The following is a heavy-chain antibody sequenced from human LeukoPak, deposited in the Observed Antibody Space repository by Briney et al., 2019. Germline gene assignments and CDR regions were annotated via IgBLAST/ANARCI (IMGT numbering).Heavy chain of an antibody. Sequence: SETLSLTCTVSGDSISSNTYYWGWIRQPPGKGLEWIGSIYYSGRTYYNPSLESRVTISVDTSKNQLSLKLSSVTAADTAVYYCARHTGGWSPFDYWGQGTLVTVSS. J-gene: IGHJ4*02. D-gene: IGHD6-19*01. CDR2: IYYSGRT. V-gene: IGHV4-39*01. CDR3: ARHTGGWSPFDY. CDR1: GDSISSNTYY.